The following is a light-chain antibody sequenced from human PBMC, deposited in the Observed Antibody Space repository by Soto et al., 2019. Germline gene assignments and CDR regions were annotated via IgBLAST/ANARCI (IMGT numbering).Light chain of an antibody. CDR2: QDT. J-gene: IGLJ1*01. CDR1: KLGNTY. CDR3: QAWDSSTASYV. Sequence: SYELTQPPSVSVSPGQTASITCSGDKLGNTYACWYQQKPGQSPVLVIYQDTERPSGIPERFSGSNSGNTATLTISGTQAMDEADYYCQAWDSSTASYVFGTGTKVTVL. V-gene: IGLV3-1*01.